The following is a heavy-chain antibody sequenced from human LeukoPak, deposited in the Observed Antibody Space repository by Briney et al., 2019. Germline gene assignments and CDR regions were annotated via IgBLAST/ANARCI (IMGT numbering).Heavy chain of an antibody. V-gene: IGHV1-2*02. J-gene: IGHJ5*02. D-gene: IGHD3-16*01. CDR2: INPKSGGT. CDR3: AREVIMGDDQGWFDP. Sequence: GASVKVSCKASGNTFSDYVIHWVRQAPGQGLECMGWINPKSGGTNYVQKFQGRVTMTRDTSINTVYMELSSLNSDDTAMYYCAREVIMGDDQGWFDPWGQGTLVTVCS. CDR1: GNTFSDYV.